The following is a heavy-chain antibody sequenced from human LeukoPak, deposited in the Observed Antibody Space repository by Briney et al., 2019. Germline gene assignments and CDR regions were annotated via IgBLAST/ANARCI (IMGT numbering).Heavy chain of an antibody. Sequence: GGSLRLSCAASGFTFSSYWMSWVRQAPGKGLEWVANIKQDGSEKYYVDSAKGRFTISRDNAKNSLYLQMNSLRAEDTAVYYCARDRVTGTTLADYWGQGTLVTVSS. CDR3: ARDRVTGTTLADY. J-gene: IGHJ4*02. CDR1: GFTFSSYW. D-gene: IGHD1-7*01. CDR2: IKQDGSEK. V-gene: IGHV3-7*01.